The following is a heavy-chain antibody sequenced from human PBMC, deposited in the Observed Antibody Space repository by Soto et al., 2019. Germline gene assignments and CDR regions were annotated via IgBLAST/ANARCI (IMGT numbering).Heavy chain of an antibody. CDR1: VFTVSSYE. J-gene: IGHJ6*02. CDR2: ISSSGSTI. Sequence: PRGSLRLACATSVFTVSSYEMNWVRQAPGKGLEWVSYISSSGSTIYYADSVKGRFTISRDNAKNSLYLQMDSLRAEDTAVYYCARDQEAGSFFPYYYGMDVWGQGTTVTVSS. V-gene: IGHV3-48*03. D-gene: IGHD6-13*01. CDR3: ARDQEAGSFFPYYYGMDV.